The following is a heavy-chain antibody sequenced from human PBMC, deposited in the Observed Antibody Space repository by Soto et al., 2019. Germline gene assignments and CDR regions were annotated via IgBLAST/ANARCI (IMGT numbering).Heavy chain of an antibody. CDR3: VREGRTLGHSLGELFPTQNYHYYGMYV. V-gene: IGHV1-2*04. CDR1: GYSFTGYY. D-gene: IGHD3-10*01. J-gene: IGHJ6*02. CDR2: INPNTGDA. Sequence: GASVKVSCKASGYSFTGYYIHWPRQAPGQGPKWMGWINPNTGDAKYAQKFQGWVTLTRDTSISTAYMEMKRLKSDDTAVFYCVREGRTLGHSLGELFPTQNYHYYGMYVWGQGTTVTVSS.